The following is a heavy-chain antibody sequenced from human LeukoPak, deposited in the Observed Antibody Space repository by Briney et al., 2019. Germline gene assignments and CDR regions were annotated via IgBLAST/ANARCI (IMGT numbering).Heavy chain of an antibody. J-gene: IGHJ4*02. CDR2: VNHSGSP. CDR3: ARPRDSSGYYGY. CDR1: GGSFSGYY. Sequence: PSETLSLTCAVYGGSFSGYYWSWSRQPPGKGLEWIVEVNHSGSPNYNPSLKSRVTISVDTSKTQFSLKLSSVTAADTAVYYCARPRDSSGYYGYWGQGTLVTVSS. D-gene: IGHD3-22*01. V-gene: IGHV4-34*01.